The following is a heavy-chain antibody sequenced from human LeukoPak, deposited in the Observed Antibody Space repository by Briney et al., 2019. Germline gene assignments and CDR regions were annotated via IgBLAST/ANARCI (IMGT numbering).Heavy chain of an antibody. D-gene: IGHD7-27*01. CDR3: ARVGRPALGIGGLFDY. J-gene: IGHJ4*02. CDR2: IYYSGST. Sequence: PSETLSLTCTVSGGSISSGDYYWSWIRQPPGKGLEWIGYIYYSGSTYYNPSLKSRVTISVDTSKNQFSLKLSSVTAADTAVYYCARVGRPALGIGGLFDYWGQGTLVTVSS. V-gene: IGHV4-30-4*08. CDR1: GGSISSGDYY.